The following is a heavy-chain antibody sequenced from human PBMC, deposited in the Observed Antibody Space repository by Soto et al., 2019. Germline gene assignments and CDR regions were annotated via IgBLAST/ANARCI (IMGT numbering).Heavy chain of an antibody. CDR3: ARDRYDYIWGSYRSNWHFDR. V-gene: IGHV3-53*04. Sequence: EVQLVESGGGVVQPGGSLRLSCAASGFTVSSNYMSWVRQAPGKGLEWVSVIYSGGSTYYADSVKGRFTLSRHNSNNTLYLQMNSLRVEDTAVYYCARDRYDYIWGSYRSNWHFDRWGRGTLVTVSS. CDR2: IYSGGST. CDR1: GFTVSSNY. J-gene: IGHJ2*01. D-gene: IGHD3-16*02.